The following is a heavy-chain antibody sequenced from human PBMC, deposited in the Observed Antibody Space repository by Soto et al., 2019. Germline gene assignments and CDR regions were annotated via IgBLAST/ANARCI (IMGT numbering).Heavy chain of an antibody. J-gene: IGHJ6*02. CDR2: IWCDGSNK. V-gene: IGHV3-33*01. CDR1: GFTFSSYG. Sequence: QVQLVESGGGVVQPGRSLRLSCAASGFTFSSYGMHWVRQAPGKGLEWVAVIWCDGSNKYYADSVKGRFTISRDNSKNTLYLQMNSLRAEDTAVYYCSRDHQLRGGMDVCGQGTTVTVSS. CDR3: SRDHQLRGGMDV. D-gene: IGHD6-6*01.